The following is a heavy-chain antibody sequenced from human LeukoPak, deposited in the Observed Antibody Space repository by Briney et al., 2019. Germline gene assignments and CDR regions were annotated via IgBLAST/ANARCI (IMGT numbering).Heavy chain of an antibody. CDR2: IYIYYSGST. CDR3: ARLAKSYYGSGSYYLLDY. D-gene: IGHD3-10*01. J-gene: IGHJ4*02. V-gene: IGHV4-39*01. CDR1: GGSITSTTYY. Sequence: PSETLSLTCTVSGGSITSTTYYWAWIRQPPGKGLEWIGSIYIYYSGSTYYNPSLESRVTMSVDTSESQFSLKLSSVTAADTVVYYCARLAKSYYGSGSYYLLDYWGQGTLVTVSS.